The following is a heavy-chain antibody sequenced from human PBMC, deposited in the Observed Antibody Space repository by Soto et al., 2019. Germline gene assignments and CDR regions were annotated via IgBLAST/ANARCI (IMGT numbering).Heavy chain of an antibody. D-gene: IGHD2-2*01. CDR2: SIPYLGRA. Sequence: SVKVSCKASGYTFTRYRISWVRQAPGQGLEWMGRSIPYLGRANYAQKFQGRVTITAKKSTSTAYMALSSLSSEDTAVYYCARVQTGSLTPDHYWGQGTLVTVSS. CDR3: ARVQTGSLTPDHY. J-gene: IGHJ4*02. CDR1: GYTFTRYR. V-gene: IGHV1-69*04.